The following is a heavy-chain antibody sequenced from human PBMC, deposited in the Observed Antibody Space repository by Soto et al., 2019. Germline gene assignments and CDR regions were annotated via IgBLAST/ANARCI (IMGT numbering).Heavy chain of an antibody. CDR1: GYSLNSYW. J-gene: IGHJ6*02. CDR3: ARQFYYDSSGYPPYYYYGMDV. Sequence: PGESPKISCCSSGYSLNSYWNGWVRQMPGKGLGWMGIIYPGDSDTRYSPSFQGQITISADKSISTAYLQWSSLKASDTAMYYCARQFYYDSSGYPPYYYYGMDVWGQGTTVTVSS. D-gene: IGHD3-22*01. V-gene: IGHV5-51*01. CDR2: IYPGDSDT.